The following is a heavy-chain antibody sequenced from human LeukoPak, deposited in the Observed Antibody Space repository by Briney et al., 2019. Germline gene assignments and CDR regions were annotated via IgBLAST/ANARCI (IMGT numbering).Heavy chain of an antibody. D-gene: IGHD6-19*01. Sequence: PGGSLRLSCAVSGFTFSNYAMTWVRQAPGKGLEWVSTIGESGGATHYADSVKGRFTISRDNSKNTLFLQMNSLRADDTAVYYCAKISVTLTRDYWGQGTLVTVSS. CDR1: GFTFSNYA. J-gene: IGHJ4*02. CDR2: IGESGGAT. V-gene: IGHV3-23*01. CDR3: AKISVTLTRDY.